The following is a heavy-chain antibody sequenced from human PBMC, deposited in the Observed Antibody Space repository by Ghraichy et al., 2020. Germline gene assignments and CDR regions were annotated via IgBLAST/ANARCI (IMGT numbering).Heavy chain of an antibody. V-gene: IGHV3-74*01. D-gene: IGHD6-13*01. CDR2: IKNDGKST. J-gene: IGHJ4*02. CDR3: ARGFGYSSKLDY. Sequence: GGSLRLSCTAFGFTFSSHWMSWVRQAPGKGLLWVSGIKNDGKSTSYADSVEGRFTISRDNAKNTLFLQMNSLRAEDTAIYYCARGFGYSSKLDYWGQGTLVTVSS. CDR1: GFTFSSHW.